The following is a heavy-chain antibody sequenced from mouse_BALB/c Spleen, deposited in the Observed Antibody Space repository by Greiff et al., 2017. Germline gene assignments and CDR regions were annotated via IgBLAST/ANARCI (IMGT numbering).Heavy chain of an antibody. CDR1: GYSFTGYF. Sequence: EVKLVESGPELVKPGASVKISCKASGYSFTGYFMNWVMQSHGKSLEWIGRINPYNGDTFYNQKFKGKATLTVDKSSSTAHMELRSLASEDSAVYYCVRDRYDVRAMDYWGQGTSVTVSS. V-gene: IGHV1-20*02. J-gene: IGHJ4*01. D-gene: IGHD2-14*01. CDR3: VRDRYDVRAMDY. CDR2: INPYNGDT.